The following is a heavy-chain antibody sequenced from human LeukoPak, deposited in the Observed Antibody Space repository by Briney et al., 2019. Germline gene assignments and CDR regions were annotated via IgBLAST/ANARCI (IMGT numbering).Heavy chain of an antibody. CDR2: KKQDGSEK. CDR1: GFTFSSYW. D-gene: IGHD5-12*01. CDR3: ARDSSGYDYYYYYYMDV. J-gene: IGHJ6*03. Sequence: PGGSLRLSCAASGFTFSSYWMSWVRQAPGKGLEWVANKKQDGSEKYYVDSVKGGFTISRDNAKNSLYLQMNSLSAEDTAAYYCARDSSGYDYYYYYYMDVWGKGTTVTVSS. V-gene: IGHV3-7*01.